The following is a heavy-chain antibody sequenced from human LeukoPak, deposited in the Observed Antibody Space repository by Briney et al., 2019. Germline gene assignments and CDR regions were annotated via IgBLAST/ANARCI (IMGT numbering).Heavy chain of an antibody. V-gene: IGHV4-34*01. CDR2: INHSGST. CDR3: ARVGVFSSSSWYRLYYGMDV. J-gene: IGHJ6*02. Sequence: SETLSLTCAVYGGSFSGYYWSWIRQPPGKGLEWIGEINHSGSTNYNPSLKSRVNISVDTSKNRFSLKLSSVTAADTAVYYCARVGVFSSSSWYRLYYGMDVWGQGTTVTVSS. D-gene: IGHD6-13*01. CDR1: GGSFSGYY.